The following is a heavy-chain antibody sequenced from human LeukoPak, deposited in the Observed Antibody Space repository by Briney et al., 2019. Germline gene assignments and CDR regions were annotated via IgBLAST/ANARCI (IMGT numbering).Heavy chain of an antibody. CDR1: GFTFDDYA. D-gene: IGHD3-22*01. V-gene: IGHV3-9*01. Sequence: GGSLRLSCAASGFTFDDYAMHWVRQAPGKGLEWVSGISWNSGSIGYADSVKGRFTISRDNAKNSLYLQMNSLRAEDTALYYCAKENEYYYDSSGFAAFDIWGQGTMVTVSS. J-gene: IGHJ3*02. CDR2: ISWNSGSI. CDR3: AKENEYYYDSSGFAAFDI.